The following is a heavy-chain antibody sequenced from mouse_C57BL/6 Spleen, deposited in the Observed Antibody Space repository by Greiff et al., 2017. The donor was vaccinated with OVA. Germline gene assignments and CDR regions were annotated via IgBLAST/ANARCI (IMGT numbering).Heavy chain of an antibody. V-gene: IGHV10-1*01. J-gene: IGHJ3*01. CDR3: VRHGYYDYDVLAY. D-gene: IGHD2-4*01. CDR2: IRSKSNNYAT. CDR1: GFSFNTYA. Sequence: EVQLQESGGGLVQPKGSLKLSCAASGFSFNTYAMNWVRQAPGKGLEWVARIRSKSNNYATYYADSVKDRFTISRDDSESMLYLQMNNLKTEDTAMYYCVRHGYYDYDVLAYWGQGTLVTVSA.